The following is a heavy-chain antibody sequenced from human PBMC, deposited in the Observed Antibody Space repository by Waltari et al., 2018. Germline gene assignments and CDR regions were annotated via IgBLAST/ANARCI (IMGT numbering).Heavy chain of an antibody. CDR2: IYTSGST. D-gene: IGHD2-2*01. CDR1: GGSISSGSYY. J-gene: IGHJ6*02. Sequence: QVQLQESGPGLVKPSQTLSLTCTVSGGSISSGSYYWSWIRQPAGKGLEWIGRIYTSGSTNYTPSLKSRVTISVDTSKNQFSLKLSSVTAADTAVYYCASVPAATSYYYGMDVWGQGTTVTVSS. CDR3: ASVPAATSYYYGMDV. V-gene: IGHV4-61*02.